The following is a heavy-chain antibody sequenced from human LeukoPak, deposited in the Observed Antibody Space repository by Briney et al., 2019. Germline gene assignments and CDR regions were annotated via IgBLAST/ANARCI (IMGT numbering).Heavy chain of an antibody. D-gene: IGHD3-22*01. Sequence: GASVKVSCKASGYTFTGYYMHWVRQAPGQGLEWMGWINPNSGGTNYAQKFQGRVTMTRDTSMSTAYMELSRLRSDDTAVYYCASNYYDSSGYYYLFDYWGQGTLVTVSS. CDR2: INPNSGGT. J-gene: IGHJ4*02. CDR3: ASNYYDSSGYYYLFDY. V-gene: IGHV1-2*02. CDR1: GYTFTGYY.